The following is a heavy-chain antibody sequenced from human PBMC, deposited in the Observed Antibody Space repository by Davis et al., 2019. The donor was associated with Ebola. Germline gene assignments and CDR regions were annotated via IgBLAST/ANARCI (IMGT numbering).Heavy chain of an antibody. CDR2: IKQDGSEK. J-gene: IGHJ4*02. CDR1: GFTFSSYW. D-gene: IGHD3-22*01. Sequence: GGSLRLSCAASGFTFSSYWMSWVRQAPGKGLEWVANIKQDGSEKYYVDSVKGRFTISRDNAKNSLYLQMNSLRVEDTAVYYCVRDHYYGGSGGLHYFDLLGQGTLVTVSS. CDR3: VRDHYYGGSGGLHYFDL. V-gene: IGHV3-7*01.